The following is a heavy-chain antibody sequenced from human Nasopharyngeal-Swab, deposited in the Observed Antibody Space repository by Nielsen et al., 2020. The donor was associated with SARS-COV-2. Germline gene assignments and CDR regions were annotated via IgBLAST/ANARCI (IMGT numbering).Heavy chain of an antibody. J-gene: IGHJ4*02. Sequence: SETLSLTCTVSGYSISRGYYWGWIRQPPGKGLAGIASIYHSGNTYYNPSLKSRVTISVDTSKNQLSLNLNSVTAADTALYFCVHLWLPGFWGQGTLVTVSS. D-gene: IGHD2-21*01. CDR1: GYSISRGYY. CDR2: IYHSGNT. V-gene: IGHV4-38-2*02. CDR3: VHLWLPGF.